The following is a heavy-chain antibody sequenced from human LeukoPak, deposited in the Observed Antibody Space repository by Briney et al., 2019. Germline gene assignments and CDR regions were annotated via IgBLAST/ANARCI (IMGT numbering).Heavy chain of an antibody. CDR3: TRDSTTYYYDSSGYYPAVPDY. V-gene: IGHV3-49*04. CDR2: IRSKAYGGTT. Sequence: GGSLRLSCTASGFTFGDYAMSWVCQAPGKGLEWVGFIRSKAYGGTTEYAASVKGRFTISRDDSKSIAYLQMNSLKTEDTAVYYCTRDSTTYYYDSSGYYPAVPDYWGQGTLVTVSS. D-gene: IGHD3-22*01. J-gene: IGHJ4*02. CDR1: GFTFGDYA.